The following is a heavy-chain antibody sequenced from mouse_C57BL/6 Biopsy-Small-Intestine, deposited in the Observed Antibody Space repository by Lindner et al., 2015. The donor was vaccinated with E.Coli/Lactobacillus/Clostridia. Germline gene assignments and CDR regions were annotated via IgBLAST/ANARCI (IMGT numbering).Heavy chain of an antibody. J-gene: IGHJ1*03. D-gene: IGHD1-1*01. CDR3: GRTDYYGSKNWHFDV. CDR2: INPNNGGT. V-gene: IGHV1-18*01. Sequence: VQLQESGPELVKPGASVKIPCKASGYTFTDYNMDWVKQSHGKSLEWIGDINPNNGGTIYNQKFKGKATLTVDQSSSTAYMELRSLTSEDIGLYYCGRTDYYGSKNWHFDVWGTGTTVTVSS. CDR1: GYTFTDYN.